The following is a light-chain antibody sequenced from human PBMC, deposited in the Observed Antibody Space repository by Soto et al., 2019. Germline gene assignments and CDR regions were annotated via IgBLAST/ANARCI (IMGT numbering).Light chain of an antibody. CDR2: TAS. J-gene: IGKJ2*01. CDR3: QQSYSTPYT. Sequence: IQMTQSPSSLSASVGDRVTITCRASQRITTYLNWYQQKPGKAPKLLISTASTLQRGVPSRFSGSGSGTDFTLTITTLQPEDFATYFCQQSYSTPYTLGQGTKLEIK. V-gene: IGKV1-39*01. CDR1: QRITTY.